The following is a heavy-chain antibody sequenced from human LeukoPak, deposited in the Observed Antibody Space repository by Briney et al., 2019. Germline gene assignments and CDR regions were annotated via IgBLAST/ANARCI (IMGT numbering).Heavy chain of an antibody. CDR2: INPNSGGT. CDR3: ARDGEVDSSGFDY. Sequence: EASVKVSCKASGYTFTVYYMHWVRQAPGQGLEWMGWINPNSGGTNYAQKFQGWVTMTRDTSISTAYMELSRLRSDDTAVYYCARDGEVDSSGFDYWGQGTLVTVSS. D-gene: IGHD3-22*01. J-gene: IGHJ4*02. CDR1: GYTFTVYY. V-gene: IGHV1-2*04.